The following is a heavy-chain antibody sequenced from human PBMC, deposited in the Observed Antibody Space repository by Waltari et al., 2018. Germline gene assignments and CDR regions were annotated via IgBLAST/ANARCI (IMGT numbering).Heavy chain of an antibody. D-gene: IGHD6-19*01. V-gene: IGHV3-7*01. J-gene: IGHJ2*01. Sequence: EVQLVESGGGLVQPGGSLRLSCAASGFTFSSYWMSWVRQAPGKGLEWVAKIKHDGSEKYYVDSVKGRFTISRDNAKNSLYLQMNSLRAEDTAVYYCARLDARLEYFDLWGRGTLVTVSS. CDR3: ARLDARLEYFDL. CDR1: GFTFSSYW. CDR2: IKHDGSEK.